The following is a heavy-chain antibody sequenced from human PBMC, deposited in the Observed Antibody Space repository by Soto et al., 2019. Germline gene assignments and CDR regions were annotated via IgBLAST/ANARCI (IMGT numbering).Heavy chain of an antibody. J-gene: IGHJ4*02. CDR1: GGSISSGGYY. CDR2: INYSGST. CDR3: ARDQVFDY. V-gene: IGHV4-31*03. Sequence: KTSETLSLTCTVSGGSISSGGYYWSWIRQHPGKGLEWIGYINYSGSTYYNSSLKSRVTISVDTSKNQFPLKVSSVTAADTAVYYCARDQVFDYWGQGALVTVSS.